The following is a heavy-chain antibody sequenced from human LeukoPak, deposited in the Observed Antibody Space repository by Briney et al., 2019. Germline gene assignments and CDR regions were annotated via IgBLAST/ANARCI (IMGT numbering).Heavy chain of an antibody. D-gene: IGHD5/OR15-5a*01. V-gene: IGHV3-11*01. Sequence: GGSLRLSCAASGFTFSDYYMSWIRQAPGKGLEWVSYISSSGSTIYYADSVKGRFTISRDNAKNSLYLQMNSLRAEDTAVYYCARDPSCDSVRCRAFDIWGQGTMATVSS. CDR3: ARDPSCDSVRCRAFDI. J-gene: IGHJ3*02. CDR1: GFTFSDYY. CDR2: ISSSGSTI.